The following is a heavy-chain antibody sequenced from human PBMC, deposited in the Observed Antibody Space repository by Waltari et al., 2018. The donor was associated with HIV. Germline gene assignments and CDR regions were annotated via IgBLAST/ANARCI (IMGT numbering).Heavy chain of an antibody. CDR2: LCPDGNTR. CDR3: ARQGNTGTYFGGHR. V-gene: IGHV3-33*01. J-gene: IGHJ4*02. Sequence: QVHLVESGGTVVQPGKSLRLSCVTDGFTLTDYAMSWFRQTPGAGLRWVAMLCPDGNTRFYAPFVGGRFSISRDNTKKTVFLQMRALRADDTGVYFCARQGNTGTYFGGHRWGRGT. D-gene: IGHD3-10*01. CDR1: GFTLTDYA.